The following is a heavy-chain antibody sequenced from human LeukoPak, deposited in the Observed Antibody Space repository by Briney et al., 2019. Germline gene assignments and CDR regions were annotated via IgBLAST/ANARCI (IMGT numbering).Heavy chain of an antibody. J-gene: IGHJ5*02. CDR2: ISGSGGRT. V-gene: IGHV3-23*01. CDR1: GFTFGSYD. D-gene: IGHD3-3*01. CDR3: AKGGAIFGVVIHWFDP. Sequence: PGGSLRLSCAASGFTFGSYDMSWVRQAPGKGLEWVSGISGSGGRTDYADSVKGRFTISRDNSKNTLYLQMNSLRVEDTAVYYCAKGGAIFGVVIHWFDPWGQGTLVIVSS.